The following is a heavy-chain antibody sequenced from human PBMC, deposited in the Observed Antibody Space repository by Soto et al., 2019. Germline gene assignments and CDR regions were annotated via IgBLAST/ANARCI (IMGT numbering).Heavy chain of an antibody. CDR2: ISSSSDKT. J-gene: IGHJ4*02. V-gene: IGHV3-48*02. Sequence: LVESGGAVVYPGGSLRLSCIASGFSFSDYSMNWVRQAPGKGLQWVSYISSSSDKTYYADSVKGRFTVSRDNAKNALFLEMHRLRDDDTATYYCARLPKGSLVTAWGQGTRVTVSS. CDR1: GFSFSDYS. D-gene: IGHD2-21*02. CDR3: ARLPKGSLVTA.